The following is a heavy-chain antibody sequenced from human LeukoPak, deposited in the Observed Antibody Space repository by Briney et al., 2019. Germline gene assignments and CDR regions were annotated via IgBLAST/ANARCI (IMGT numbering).Heavy chain of an antibody. Sequence: PGGSLRLSCAASGFTFSSYGMHWVRQAPGKGLEWVAVIRYDGSNKYYADSVKGRFTISRDNSKNTLYLQMNSLRAEDTAVYYCARAPYSYGYFDYWGQGTLVTVSS. J-gene: IGHJ4*02. V-gene: IGHV3-33*01. CDR1: GFTFSSYG. D-gene: IGHD5-18*01. CDR3: ARAPYSYGYFDY. CDR2: IRYDGSNK.